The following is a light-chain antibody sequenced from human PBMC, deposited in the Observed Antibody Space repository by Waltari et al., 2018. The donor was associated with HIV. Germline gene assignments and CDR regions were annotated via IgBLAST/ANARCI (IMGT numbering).Light chain of an antibody. CDR2: DVS. Sequence: QSALTQPRSVSGSPGQSVTISCTGTSSDVGAYNYVSWYQQHPGKAPKLMIYDVSKRPSGFPDRFSGSKSGNTASLTISGLQAEDEADYYCCSYAGTYTFDFGTGTKVTAL. V-gene: IGLV2-11*01. J-gene: IGLJ1*01. CDR3: CSYAGTYTFD. CDR1: SSDVGAYNY.